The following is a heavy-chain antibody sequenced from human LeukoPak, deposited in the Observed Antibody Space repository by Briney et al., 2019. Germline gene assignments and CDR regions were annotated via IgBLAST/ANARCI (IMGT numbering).Heavy chain of an antibody. V-gene: IGHV3-74*01. CDR3: TRVRSSSWYDY. CDR2: ISGDGTTT. Sequence: GGSLRLSCATSGFTFSTSWMHWVRQAPGKGLVWVSRISGDGTTTTYADSVKGRFTISRGNAKNTLFLQMNSLRVDDTAVYYCTRVRSSSWYDYWGQGALVTVSS. D-gene: IGHD6-13*01. J-gene: IGHJ4*02. CDR1: GFTFSTSW.